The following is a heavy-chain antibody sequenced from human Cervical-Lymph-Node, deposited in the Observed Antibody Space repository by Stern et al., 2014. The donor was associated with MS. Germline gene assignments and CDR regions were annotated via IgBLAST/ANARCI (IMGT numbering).Heavy chain of an antibody. CDR1: GGTLTNYA. CDR2: IIPMFGTT. D-gene: IGHD1-1*01. V-gene: IGHV1-69*01. Sequence: VQLAESGAEVKKPGSSVKVSCKASGGTLTNYAISWVLQAPGQGLEWMVGIIPMFGTTNYAQKFQGRVTITADESTITAYMDLSSLRSEDTAVYYCTSATRTGNYGMDVWGQGTTVTVSS. CDR3: TSATRTGNYGMDV. J-gene: IGHJ6*02.